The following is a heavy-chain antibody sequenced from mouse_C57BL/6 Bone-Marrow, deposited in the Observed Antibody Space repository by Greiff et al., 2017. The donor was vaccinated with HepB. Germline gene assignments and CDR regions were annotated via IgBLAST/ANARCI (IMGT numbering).Heavy chain of an antibody. CDR1: GFTFSSYG. D-gene: IGHD1-1*01. CDR2: ISSGGSYT. V-gene: IGHV5-6*01. CDR3: ARHIYYYGSSPLYYAMDY. Sequence: EVQLVESGGDLVKPGGSLKLSCAASGFTFSSYGMSWVRQTPDKRLEWVATISSGGSYTYYPDSVKGRFTISRDNAKNTLYLQMSSLKSEDTAMYYCARHIYYYGSSPLYYAMDYWGQGTSVTVSS. J-gene: IGHJ4*01.